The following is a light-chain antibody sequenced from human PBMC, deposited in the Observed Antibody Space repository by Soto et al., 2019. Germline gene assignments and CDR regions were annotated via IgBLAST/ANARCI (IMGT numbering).Light chain of an antibody. CDR2: GAS. CDR1: QNVGSNY. Sequence: EIVLTQSPGTLSLSPGERATLSCRASQNVGSNYLAWYQQKPGQAPRILIFGASGRATGIPDRFSGSGSGTDFTLTISRLEPEDFAVYYCQQYGSSVITFGQGTRLEI. CDR3: QQYGSSVIT. J-gene: IGKJ5*01. V-gene: IGKV3-20*01.